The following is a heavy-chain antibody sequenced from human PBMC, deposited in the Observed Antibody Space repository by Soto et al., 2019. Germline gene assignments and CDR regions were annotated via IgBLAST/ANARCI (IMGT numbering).Heavy chain of an antibody. V-gene: IGHV3-30*03. Sequence: QVQLVESGGGVVQPGRSLRLSCAASGFTFSSYGMHWVRQAPGKGLEWVAVISYDGSNKYYADSVKGRFTISRDNSKNTLYLKMNSLRAEDTAVYYCATGGGYSSGYYAYWGQGTLVTVSS. CDR2: ISYDGSNK. D-gene: IGHD3-22*01. CDR1: GFTFSSYG. CDR3: ATGGGYSSGYYAY. J-gene: IGHJ4*02.